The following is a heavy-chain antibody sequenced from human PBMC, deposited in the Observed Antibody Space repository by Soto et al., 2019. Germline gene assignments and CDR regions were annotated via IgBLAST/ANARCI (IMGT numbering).Heavy chain of an antibody. V-gene: IGHV3-30*18. CDR3: AKGSIAARGDY. Sequence: LRLSCAASGFTFSSYGMHWVRQAPGKGLEWVAVISYDGSNKYYADSVKGRFTISRDNSKNTLYLQMNSLRAEDTAVYYCAKGSIAARGDYWGQGTLVTVSS. CDR2: ISYDGSNK. J-gene: IGHJ4*02. CDR1: GFTFSSYG. D-gene: IGHD6-6*01.